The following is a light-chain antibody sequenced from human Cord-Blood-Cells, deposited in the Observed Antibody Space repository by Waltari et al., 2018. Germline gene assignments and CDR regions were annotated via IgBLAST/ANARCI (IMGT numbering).Light chain of an antibody. Sequence: EIVFTQSPATLSLSPGERATLSCRASQSVSSYLAWYQQKPGQAPRLLSYDASHRATGIPARFSGSGSGTDFTLTISSLGPEDFAVYYCQQRSNWPPEFTFGPGTKVDIK. CDR2: DAS. CDR1: QSVSSY. CDR3: QQRSNWPPEFT. J-gene: IGKJ3*01. V-gene: IGKV3-11*01.